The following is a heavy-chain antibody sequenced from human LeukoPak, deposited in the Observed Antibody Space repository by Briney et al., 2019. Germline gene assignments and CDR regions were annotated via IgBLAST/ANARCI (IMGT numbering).Heavy chain of an antibody. J-gene: IGHJ4*02. CDR1: GVTFSSNS. D-gene: IGHD6-19*01. CDR2: ISSRSSTI. V-gene: IGHV3-48*01. CDR3: ARGAGSGRNHFDY. Sequence: PGGSLRLSCAASGVTFSSNSMNWVRQVPGKGREWVSYISSRSSTIYYADSVKGRFTISRDNATNSLYLQMNSLRAEDTAVYYCARGAGSGRNHFDYWGQGTLVTVSS.